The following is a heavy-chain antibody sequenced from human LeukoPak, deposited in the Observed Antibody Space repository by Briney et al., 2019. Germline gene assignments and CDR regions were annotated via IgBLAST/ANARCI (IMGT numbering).Heavy chain of an antibody. Sequence: PGGSLRLSCAASGFTFSSYAMSWVRQAPGKGLECISGFSGSGGSTYYADSVKGRFTISRDNSKNTLYLQMNSLRAEDTAVYYCAKIQGWFNDAFHIGGQGTMVTVSS. V-gene: IGHV3-23*01. CDR2: FSGSGGST. J-gene: IGHJ3*02. CDR3: AKIQGWFNDAFHI. CDR1: GFTFSSYA. D-gene: IGHD6-19*01.